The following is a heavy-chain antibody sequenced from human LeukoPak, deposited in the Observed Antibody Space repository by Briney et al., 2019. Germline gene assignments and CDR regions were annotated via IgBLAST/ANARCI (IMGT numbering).Heavy chain of an antibody. CDR2: IIPIFGTA. CDR3: ARDSPRMLRYFDWSPLYYYYGMDV. J-gene: IGHJ6*02. D-gene: IGHD3-9*01. Sequence: SVKVSCKASGGTFISYAISWVRQAPGQGLEWMGGIIPIFGTANYAQKFQGRVTITADESTSTAYMELSSLRSEDTAVYYCARDSPRMLRYFDWSPLYYYYGMDVWGQGTTVTVSS. CDR1: GGTFISYA. V-gene: IGHV1-69*01.